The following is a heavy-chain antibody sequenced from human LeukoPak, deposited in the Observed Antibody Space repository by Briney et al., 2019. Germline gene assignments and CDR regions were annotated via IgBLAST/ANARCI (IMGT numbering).Heavy chain of an antibody. Sequence: GGSLRLSCAASGFTLSDYYMSWIRQAPGKGLEWVSYISSSGSTIYYADSVKGRFTISRDNAKNSLYLQMNSLRAENTAVYYCARGHRPLYYYDSSGYYFPLWGQGTLVTVSS. CDR1: GFTLSDYY. V-gene: IGHV3-11*01. CDR2: ISSSGSTI. D-gene: IGHD3-22*01. CDR3: ARGHRPLYYYDSSGYYFPL. J-gene: IGHJ1*01.